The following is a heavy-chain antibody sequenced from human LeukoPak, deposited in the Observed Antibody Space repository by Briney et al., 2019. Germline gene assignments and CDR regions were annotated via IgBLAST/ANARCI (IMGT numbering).Heavy chain of an antibody. J-gene: IGHJ4*02. V-gene: IGHV4-59*04. D-gene: IGHD3-3*01. CDR1: GGSISSYY. CDR3: ASSTITIFGVVIFRPYYFDY. Sequence: PSETLSLTCTVSGGSISSYYWSWIRQPPGKGLEWIGYIYYSGSTYYNPSLKSRVTISVDTSKNQFSLKLSSVTAADTAVYYCASSTITIFGVVIFRPYYFDYWGQGTLVTVSS. CDR2: IYYSGST.